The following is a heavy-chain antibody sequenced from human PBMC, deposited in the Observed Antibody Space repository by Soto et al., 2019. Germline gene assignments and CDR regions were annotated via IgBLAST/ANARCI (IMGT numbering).Heavy chain of an antibody. Sequence: GESLKISCKGSGYSFTSYWIGWVRQMPGKGLEWMGIIYPGDSDTRYSPSFQGQVTISADKSISTAYLQWSSLKASDTAMYYCARHSITMVRGVIGLNYGMDVWGQGTTVTVSS. D-gene: IGHD3-10*01. CDR3: ARHSITMVRGVIGLNYGMDV. CDR2: IYPGDSDT. V-gene: IGHV5-51*01. J-gene: IGHJ6*02. CDR1: GYSFTSYW.